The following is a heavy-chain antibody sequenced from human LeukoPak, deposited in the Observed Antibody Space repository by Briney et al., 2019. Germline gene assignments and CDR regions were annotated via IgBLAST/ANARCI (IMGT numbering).Heavy chain of an antibody. CDR1: GGSISCGDYY. CDR3: ARLFSSRDSFDYYYYVLDV. Sequence: SQTLSLTCTVSGGSISCGDYYWSWIRQPPEKGLEWIGSVYYSGSTYYSPSLKSRVTISVDTSKNQFSLKLSSVTAADTALYYCARLFSSRDSFDYYYYVLDVWGQGTTVTVSS. CDR2: VYYSGST. D-gene: IGHD6-13*01. J-gene: IGHJ6*02. V-gene: IGHV4-30-2*03.